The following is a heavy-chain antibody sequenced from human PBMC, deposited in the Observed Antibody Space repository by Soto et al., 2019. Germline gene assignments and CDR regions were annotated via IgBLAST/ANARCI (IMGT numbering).Heavy chain of an antibody. CDR2: SYYSAPS. J-gene: IGHJ1*01. Sequence: PXEALGLTCAVSGGSVSSDRNFWSWIRQPPGKALEGIGYSYYSAPSTYNPPMESRVTSSIGSSKNQVSLTRTSVTAADTAVYYGARGNSHYAHWGRGPQVTVSS. CDR1: GGSVSSDRNF. V-gene: IGHV4-61*01. CDR3: ARGNSHYAH. D-gene: IGHD1-26*01.